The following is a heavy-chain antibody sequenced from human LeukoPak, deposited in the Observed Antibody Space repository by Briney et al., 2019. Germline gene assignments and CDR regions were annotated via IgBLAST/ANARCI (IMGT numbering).Heavy chain of an antibody. CDR1: GYSFPTYW. J-gene: IGHJ4*02. CDR3: ARKSRADY. Sequence: GESLKISCKGSGYSFPTYWIGWVRQMPGKGPEWMGIIYPGDSETRYSPSFQGQVTISADKSISTAYLQWSRLKASDTAMYYCARKSRADYWGQGTLVTVSS. CDR2: IYPGDSET. V-gene: IGHV5-51*01.